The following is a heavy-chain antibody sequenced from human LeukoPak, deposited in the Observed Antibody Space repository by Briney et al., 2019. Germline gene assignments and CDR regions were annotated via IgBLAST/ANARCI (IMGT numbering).Heavy chain of an antibody. CDR3: TTEDCSSTSCYTYGMDV. V-gene: IGHV3-15*07. CDR2: IKSKTDGGTT. J-gene: IGHJ6*02. CDR1: GFTFSNAW. D-gene: IGHD2-2*02. Sequence: GGCLRLSCAASGFTFSNAWMNWVRQAPGKGLEWVGRIKSKTDGGTTDYAAPVKGRFTISRDDSKNTLYLQMNSLKTEDTAVYYCTTEDCSSTSCYTYGMDVWGQGTTVTVSS.